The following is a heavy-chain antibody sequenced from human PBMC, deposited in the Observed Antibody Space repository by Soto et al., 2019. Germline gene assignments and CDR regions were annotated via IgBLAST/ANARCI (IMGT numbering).Heavy chain of an antibody. CDR2: ISAYNGNT. V-gene: IGHV1-18*04. CDR1: GYTFTSYG. Sequence: GASVKVSCKASGYTFTSYGISWVRQAPGQGLEWMGWISAYNGNTNYAQKLQGRVTMTTDTSTSTAYMELRSLRSDDTAVYYCARDRGYNWNYVRSTEDYYYGMDVWGQGTTVTVSS. CDR3: ARDRGYNWNYVRSTEDYYYGMDV. J-gene: IGHJ6*02. D-gene: IGHD1-7*01.